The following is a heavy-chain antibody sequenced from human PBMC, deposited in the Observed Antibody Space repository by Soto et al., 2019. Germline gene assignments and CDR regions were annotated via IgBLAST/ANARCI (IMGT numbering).Heavy chain of an antibody. D-gene: IGHD2-8*02. CDR3: ARASLVGRTSPNANWFDP. J-gene: IGHJ5*02. CDR1: GGSISSGSYS. V-gene: IGHV4-31*03. CDR2: ISYSGST. Sequence: QVQLQESGPGLVKPSQILSLTCTVSGGSISSGSYSWNWIRQHPGKGLEWIGYISYSGSTYYNPSLKSRLTVSVDPSENQFSLMLSSVTAADTAMYYCARASLVGRTSPNANWFDPWGQGTLVTVSS.